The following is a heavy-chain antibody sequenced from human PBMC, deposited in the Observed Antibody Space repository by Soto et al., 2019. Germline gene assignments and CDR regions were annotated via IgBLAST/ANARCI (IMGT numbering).Heavy chain of an antibody. Sequence: ASVKVSCKASGYTFTSYDINWVRQATGQGLEWMGWMNPNSGNTGYAQKFQGRVTMTRNTSISTAYMELSSLRSEDTAVYYCARGLRGTDWYYMDVWGKGTTVTVSS. CDR2: MNPNSGNT. D-gene: IGHD1-26*01. V-gene: IGHV1-8*01. CDR1: GYTFTSYD. CDR3: ARGLRGTDWYYMDV. J-gene: IGHJ6*03.